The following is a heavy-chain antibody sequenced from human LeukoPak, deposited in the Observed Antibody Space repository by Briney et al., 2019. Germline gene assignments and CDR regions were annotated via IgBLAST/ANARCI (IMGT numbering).Heavy chain of an antibody. V-gene: IGHV4-34*01. CDR2: INHSGST. J-gene: IGHJ3*02. D-gene: IGHD2-15*01. CDR1: GGSFSGYY. CDR3: ARQDIVVVVAATSTYAFDI. Sequence: PSETLSLTCAVYGGSFSGYYWSWIRQPPGKGLEWIGEINHSGSTNYNPSLKSRVTISVDTSKNQFSLKLSSVTAADTAVYYCARQDIVVVVAATSTYAFDIWGQGTMVTVSS.